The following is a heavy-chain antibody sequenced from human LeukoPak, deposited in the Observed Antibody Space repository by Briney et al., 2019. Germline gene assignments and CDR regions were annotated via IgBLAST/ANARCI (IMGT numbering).Heavy chain of an antibody. J-gene: IGHJ6*03. CDR2: IWYDGSNK. CDR3: AKVGSYYYDSSGPMDV. Sequence: PGGSLRLSCAASGFTFSSYWMHWVRQAPGKGLEWVAVIWYDGSNKYYADSVKGRFTISRDNSKNTLYLQMNSLRAEDTAVYYCAKVGSYYYDSSGPMDVWGKGTTVTVSS. CDR1: GFTFSSYW. D-gene: IGHD3-22*01. V-gene: IGHV3-33*06.